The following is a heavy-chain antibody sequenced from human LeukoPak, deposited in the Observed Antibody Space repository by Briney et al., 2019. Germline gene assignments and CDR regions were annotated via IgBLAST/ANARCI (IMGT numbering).Heavy chain of an antibody. CDR2: IRYDGTNK. CDR3: AREYYYDSSGYYKVLDY. V-gene: IGHV3-30*02. Sequence: GGSLRLSCAASGFTFSSYGMHWVRQAPGKGLEWVAFIRYDGTNKYYADSVKGRFTISRDNSKNTLYLQMNSLRAEDTAVYYCAREYYYDSSGYYKVLDYWGQGTLVTVSS. D-gene: IGHD3-22*01. J-gene: IGHJ4*02. CDR1: GFTFSSYG.